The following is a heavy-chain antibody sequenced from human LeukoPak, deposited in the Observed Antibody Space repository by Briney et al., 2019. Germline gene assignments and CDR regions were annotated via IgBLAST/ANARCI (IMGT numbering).Heavy chain of an antibody. CDR1: GFTFSSYA. Sequence: PGGSLRLSCAASGFTFSSYAMSWVRQAPGKGLEWVSAISGSGGSTYYADSVKGRFTISRDNSKNTLYLQMNSLRAEDTAVYYCARGILEWLLAFDYWGQGTLVTVSS. J-gene: IGHJ4*02. D-gene: IGHD3-3*01. V-gene: IGHV3-23*01. CDR2: ISGSGGST. CDR3: ARGILEWLLAFDY.